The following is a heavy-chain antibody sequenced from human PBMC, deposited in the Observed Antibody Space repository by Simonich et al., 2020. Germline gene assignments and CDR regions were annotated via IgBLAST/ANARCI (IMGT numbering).Heavy chain of an antibody. J-gene: IGHJ3*02. CDR3: ARGKGWKNAFDI. CDR2: INQSGST. Sequence: QVQLQQWGAGLLKPSETLSLTCAVYGGSFSGYYWSWIRQPPGKGLEWNGEINQSGSTNDNPSLKSRVTISVDTSKNQFSLKLSSVTAADTAVYYCARGKGWKNAFDIWGQGTMVTVSS. V-gene: IGHV4-34*01. CDR1: GGSFSGYY. D-gene: IGHD1-1*01.